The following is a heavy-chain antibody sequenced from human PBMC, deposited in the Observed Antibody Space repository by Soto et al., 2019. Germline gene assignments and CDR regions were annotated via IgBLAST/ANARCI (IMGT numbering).Heavy chain of an antibody. CDR1: GGSISSYY. Sequence: QVQLQESGPGLVKPSETLSLTCTVSGGSISSYYWSWIRQPPGKGLEWIGYIYYSGSTNYNPSLKSRVTISVDTSKNQFSLKLSSVTAADTAVYYCARVRVATPNLIDYWGQGTLVTVSS. J-gene: IGHJ4*02. CDR2: IYYSGST. V-gene: IGHV4-59*01. CDR3: ARVRVATPNLIDY. D-gene: IGHD5-12*01.